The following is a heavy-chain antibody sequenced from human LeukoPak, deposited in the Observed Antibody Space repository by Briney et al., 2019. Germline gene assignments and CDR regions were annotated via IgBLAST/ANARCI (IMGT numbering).Heavy chain of an antibody. CDR1: GFTFSSYS. Sequence: PGGSLRLSCAASGFTFSSYSMNWVRQAPGKGLEWVSSISSSSSSYDYEYYADSVKGRFTVSRDNTENSLYLQMNNLSAEDTAVYFCARPRTNDYGGNFDYWGQGTLVTVSS. J-gene: IGHJ4*02. CDR3: ARPRTNDYGGNFDY. CDR2: ISSSSSSYDYE. V-gene: IGHV3-21*01. D-gene: IGHD4-23*01.